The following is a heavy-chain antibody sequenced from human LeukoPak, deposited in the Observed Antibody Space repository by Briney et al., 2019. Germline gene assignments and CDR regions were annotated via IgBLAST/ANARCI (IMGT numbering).Heavy chain of an antibody. Sequence: GGSLRLSCAASGFTFSSYAMHWVRQAPGKGLEWVAVISYDGSNKYYADSVKGRFTISRDNAKNSLYLQMNSLRAEDTAVYYCAKYASVTSFDYWGKGTTVTVSS. CDR2: ISYDGSNK. D-gene: IGHD4-17*01. V-gene: IGHV3-30-3*02. CDR1: GFTFSSYA. J-gene: IGHJ4*03. CDR3: AKYASVTSFDY.